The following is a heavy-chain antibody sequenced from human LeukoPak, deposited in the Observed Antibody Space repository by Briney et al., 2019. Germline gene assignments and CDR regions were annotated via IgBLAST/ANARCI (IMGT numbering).Heavy chain of an antibody. D-gene: IGHD3-10*01. Sequence: GGSLRLSCVASGFTFSAYAMSWVRQAPGKGLEWVSGISDSGGSTYYADSVKGRFTISRDNSKNTLYLQMNSLRAEDTAVYYCAKKGVGSGSYVQPWGQGTLVTVSS. J-gene: IGHJ5*02. CDR1: GFTFSAYA. V-gene: IGHV3-23*01. CDR3: AKKGVGSGSYVQP. CDR2: ISDSGGST.